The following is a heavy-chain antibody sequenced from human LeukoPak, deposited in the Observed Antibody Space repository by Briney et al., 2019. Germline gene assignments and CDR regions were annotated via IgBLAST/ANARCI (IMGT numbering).Heavy chain of an antibody. Sequence: GASVKVSCKASGYTFTGYYMHWVRQAPGQGLEWMGWINPNSDGTNYAQKFQGRVTMTRDTSISTAYMELSRLRSDDTAVYYCAKNLEWLIQGAFDIWGQGTMVTVSS. CDR2: INPNSDGT. D-gene: IGHD3-3*01. CDR1: GYTFTGYY. CDR3: AKNLEWLIQGAFDI. V-gene: IGHV1-2*02. J-gene: IGHJ3*02.